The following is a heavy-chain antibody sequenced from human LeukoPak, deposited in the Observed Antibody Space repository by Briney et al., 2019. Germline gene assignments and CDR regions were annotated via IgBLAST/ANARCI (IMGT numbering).Heavy chain of an antibody. CDR2: IYSGGST. Sequence: GGSLRLSCAASGFTVSSNYMSWVRQAPGKGLEWVSVIYSGGSTYYADSVKGRFTISRDNAKNSLYLQMNSLRAEDTAMYYCASLDTAMVNGDYWGQGTLVTVSS. D-gene: IGHD5-18*01. CDR3: ASLDTAMVNGDY. CDR1: GFTVSSNY. V-gene: IGHV3-66*01. J-gene: IGHJ4*02.